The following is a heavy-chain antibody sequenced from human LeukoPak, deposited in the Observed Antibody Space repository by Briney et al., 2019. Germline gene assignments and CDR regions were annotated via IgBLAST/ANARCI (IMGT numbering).Heavy chain of an antibody. Sequence: QRLSHASSVFTFHHYYQIWIRHDPRKGLDWLSYISSSGSTIYYADSVKGPFPISRDNAKNSLYLQMNSLRAEDTAVYYCARHTYSSGSFDIWGQGTMVTVSS. CDR1: VFTFHHYY. CDR2: ISSSGSTI. J-gene: IGHJ3*02. D-gene: IGHD6-19*01. V-gene: IGHV3-11*01. CDR3: ARHTYSSGSFDI.